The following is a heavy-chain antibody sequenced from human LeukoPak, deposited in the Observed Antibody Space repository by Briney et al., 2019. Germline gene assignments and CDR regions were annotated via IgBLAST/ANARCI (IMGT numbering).Heavy chain of an antibody. J-gene: IGHJ4*02. D-gene: IGHD6-13*01. CDR2: ISGSGSST. CDR1: GFTFSSYA. Sequence: GGSLRLSCAASGFTFSSYAMSWVRQAPGKGLEWVSAISGSGSSTYYADSVKGRFTISRDNSKNTLYLQMNSLRAEDTAVYYCAKGPSIAAAGSEDYFDYWGQGTLVTVSS. CDR3: AKGPSIAAAGSEDYFDY. V-gene: IGHV3-23*01.